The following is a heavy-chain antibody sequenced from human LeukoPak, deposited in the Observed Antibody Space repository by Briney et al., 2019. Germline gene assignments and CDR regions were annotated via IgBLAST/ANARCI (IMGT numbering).Heavy chain of an antibody. Sequence: SETLSLTCTVSGGSISSSGYYWGWIRQPPGKGLEWVGSVYYTGSTFYNPSLKSRVTTSVDTSKNHFSLNLSSVTAADTAAYYCARHRGRYYDSGSYYYFDYWGQGTLVTVSS. D-gene: IGHD3-10*01. J-gene: IGHJ4*02. V-gene: IGHV4-39*02. CDR2: VYYTGST. CDR3: ARHRGRYYDSGSYYYFDY. CDR1: GGSISSSGYY.